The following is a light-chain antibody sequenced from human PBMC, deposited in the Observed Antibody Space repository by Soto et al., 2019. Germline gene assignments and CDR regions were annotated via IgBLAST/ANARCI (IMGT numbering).Light chain of an antibody. CDR3: QHRSNWPPIT. V-gene: IGKV3-11*01. CDR2: DSS. Sequence: SPATLSLSPGERDTLSCRASQSVSIYLAWYQQKPGQAPRLLIYDSSNRAAGIPARFSARGSGTDFTLFISNLEPEDSAVYYCQHRSNWPPITFGQGTRLEI. CDR1: QSVSIY. J-gene: IGKJ5*01.